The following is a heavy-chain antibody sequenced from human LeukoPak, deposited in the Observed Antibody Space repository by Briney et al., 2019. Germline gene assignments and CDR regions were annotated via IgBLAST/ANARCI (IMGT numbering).Heavy chain of an antibody. CDR2: IYSGGST. Sequence: GGSLRLSCAASGVTFSSYSMNWVRQAPGKGLEWVSVIYSGGSTYYADSVKGRFTISRDNSKNTLYLQMNSLRAEDTAVYYCARGASRDYWGQGTLVTVSS. V-gene: IGHV3-53*01. J-gene: IGHJ4*02. CDR1: GVTFSSYS. CDR3: ARGASRDY.